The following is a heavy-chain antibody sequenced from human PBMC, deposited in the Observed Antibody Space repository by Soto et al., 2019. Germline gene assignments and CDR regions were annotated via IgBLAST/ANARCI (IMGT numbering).Heavy chain of an antibody. CDR3: ARDLGRFNFGSAYFVY. D-gene: IGHD3-10*01. CDR1: GFTFSSNG. V-gene: IGHV3-33*01. J-gene: IGHJ4*02. CDR2: IWSDGSEK. Sequence: QVQLVESGGGVVQPGRSLRLSCAASGFTFSSNGMHWVRQAPGKGLKWVAVIWSDGSEKYYADSVKGRFSISRDNSKNTLYLHMDSLRAEDTAVYYCARDLGRFNFGSAYFVYWGQGTLVTVSS.